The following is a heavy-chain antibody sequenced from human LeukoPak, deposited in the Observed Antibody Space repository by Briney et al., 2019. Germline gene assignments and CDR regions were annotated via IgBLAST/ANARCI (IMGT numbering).Heavy chain of an antibody. D-gene: IGHD6-19*01. Sequence: PGGSLRLSCAASGFTFIDHSMNWVRQAPGKGLEWVSHISSGSSIIYYADSVKGRFTVSRDNARNSLYLQMNTLTGEDTAVYYCARSFTSGWSRAFDVWGQGTMVAVSS. J-gene: IGHJ3*01. CDR3: ARSFTSGWSRAFDV. CDR2: ISSGSSII. V-gene: IGHV3-48*04. CDR1: GFTFIDHS.